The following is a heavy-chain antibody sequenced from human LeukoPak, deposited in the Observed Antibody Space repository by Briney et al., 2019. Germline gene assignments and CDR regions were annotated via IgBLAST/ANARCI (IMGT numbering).Heavy chain of an antibody. D-gene: IGHD2-21*01. Sequence: GVSLTLSCAPSGFTFSSYWMHWVPQAPGKGLAWVSRINRDGSSTSYAASVKGRFTISRDNAKNTLYLQMNSLSAEDTAVYYCARGFAGVDYWGQGTLVTVSS. J-gene: IGHJ4*02. CDR1: GFTFSSYW. CDR2: INRDGSST. CDR3: ARGFAGVDY. V-gene: IGHV3-74*01.